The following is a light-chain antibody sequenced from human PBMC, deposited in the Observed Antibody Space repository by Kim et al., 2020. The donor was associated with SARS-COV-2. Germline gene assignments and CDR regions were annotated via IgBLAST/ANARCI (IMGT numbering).Light chain of an antibody. Sequence: QSITISCTGTSSDIGGYNYIPWYQQHPGEAPKLMIYDVSNRPSGVSNRFSGSKSGNTASLTISGLQAEDEADYYCSSYTSSSALYVFGTGTKVTVL. CDR3: SSYTSSSALYV. J-gene: IGLJ1*01. CDR1: SSDIGGYNY. V-gene: IGLV2-14*03. CDR2: DVS.